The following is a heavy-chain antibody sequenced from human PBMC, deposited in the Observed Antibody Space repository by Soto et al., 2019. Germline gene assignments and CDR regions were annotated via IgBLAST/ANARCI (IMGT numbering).Heavy chain of an antibody. D-gene: IGHD3-10*01. CDR2: IGTAGDT. V-gene: IGHV3-13*01. CDR1: GFTFSSYD. CDR3: VRDRGNPDSFDI. J-gene: IGHJ3*02. Sequence: PGGSLRLSRAASGFTFSSYDMHWVRQATRKGLEWVSGIGTAGDTYYPGSVKGRFTISRENAKNSLYLQMNSLRAGDTAVYYCVRDRGNPDSFDIWGQGTVVTVSS.